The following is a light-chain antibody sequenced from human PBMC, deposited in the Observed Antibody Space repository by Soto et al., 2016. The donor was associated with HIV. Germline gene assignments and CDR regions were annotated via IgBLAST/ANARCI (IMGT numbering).Light chain of an antibody. CDR3: QQLNSYSSGT. CDR1: QGISSY. Sequence: DIQLTQSPSFLSASVGDRVTITCRASQGISSYLAWYQQKPGKAPKLLIYAASTLQSGVPSRFSGSGSGTEFTLTISSLQPEDFATYYCQQLNSYSSGTFGGGTKVEIK. J-gene: IGKJ4*01. V-gene: IGKV1-9*01. CDR2: AAS.